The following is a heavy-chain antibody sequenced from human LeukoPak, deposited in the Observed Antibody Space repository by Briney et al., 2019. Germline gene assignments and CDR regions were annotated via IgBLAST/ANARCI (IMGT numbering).Heavy chain of an antibody. J-gene: IGHJ4*02. Sequence: GGSLRLSCAASGFTFSSYGIHWVRQAPGKGLEWVALIWYDGSNRYYVDSVKGRFTISRDNSKKTVYLQMNSLRAEDTAVYYCARGAYDSSSDHWGQGTLVTVSS. V-gene: IGHV3-33*01. CDR3: ARGAYDSSSDH. CDR2: IWYDGSNR. CDR1: GFTFSSYG. D-gene: IGHD6-6*01.